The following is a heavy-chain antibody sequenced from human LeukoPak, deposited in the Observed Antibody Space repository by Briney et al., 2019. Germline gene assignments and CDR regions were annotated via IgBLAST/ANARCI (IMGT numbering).Heavy chain of an antibody. CDR3: TRGVYYGSGRNPPLDF. CDR2: IWHDGSSK. J-gene: IGHJ4*02. V-gene: IGHV3-33*01. CDR1: GFTFSSYG. Sequence: PGGSLRLSCAASGFTFSSYGLHWVRQAPGKGLEWVALIWHDGSSKHYPDSVKGRFTISRDKSKNTLYLQMHSLRAEDTSVYYCTRGVYYGSGRNPPLDFWGQGTLVTVSS. D-gene: IGHD3-10*01.